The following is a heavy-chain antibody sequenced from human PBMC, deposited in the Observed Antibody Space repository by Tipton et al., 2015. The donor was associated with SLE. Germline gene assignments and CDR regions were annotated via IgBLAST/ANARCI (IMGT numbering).Heavy chain of an antibody. Sequence: VQLVQSGAEVKMPGASVRVSCKASGYIFNTYFVHWVRQAPGQGLEWMGMVNPSGGRTRYAQKFQYRVSMSTDPATSTVYMDLSSRRSEGTGKDDGARGNVGSPVQGAGFDVWGQGSL. CDR1: GYIFNTYF. J-gene: IGHJ4*02. D-gene: IGHD1-26*01. CDR3: ARGNVGSPVQGAGFDV. CDR2: VNPSGGRT. V-gene: IGHV1-46*02.